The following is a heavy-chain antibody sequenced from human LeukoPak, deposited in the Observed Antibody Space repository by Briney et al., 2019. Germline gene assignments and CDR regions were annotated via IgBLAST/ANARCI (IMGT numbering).Heavy chain of an antibody. V-gene: IGHV3-49*03. CDR2: IRSKVHGGTT. J-gene: IGHJ4*02. CDR1: GFTFGDDT. D-gene: IGHD5-24*01. Sequence: PGGSVRLSCTASGFTFGDDTMSWFRQAPGKGLEWVGFIRSKVHGGTTEYAASVKGRFTISRDDSKSIAYLQMNSLKTEDTAVYYCTREPKGRWLQFDYWGQGTLVTVSS. CDR3: TREPKGRWLQFDY.